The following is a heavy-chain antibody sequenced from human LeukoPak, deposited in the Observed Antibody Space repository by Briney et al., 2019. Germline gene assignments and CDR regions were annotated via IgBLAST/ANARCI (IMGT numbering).Heavy chain of an antibody. D-gene: IGHD6-13*01. CDR2: VSYDGSDR. J-gene: IGHJ1*01. CDR3: ARAPIEAAVPAHFPN. CDR1: GFTFSSYG. Sequence: HPGGTLRLSCAASGFTFSSYGMSWVRQAPGKGLEWVAVVSYDGSDRYSADSLKGRFTISRDNSKNTLYLQMKGLKTDDTAVYYCARAPIEAAVPAHFPNWGQGTLVIVSS. V-gene: IGHV3-30*03.